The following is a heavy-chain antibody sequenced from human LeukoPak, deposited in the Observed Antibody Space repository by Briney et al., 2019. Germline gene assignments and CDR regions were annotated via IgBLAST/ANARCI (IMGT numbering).Heavy chain of an antibody. J-gene: IGHJ3*02. CDR2: IYSGGST. Sequence: GESLRLSCAASGFTFSSYSMNWVRQAPGKGLEWVSVIYSGGSTYYADSVKGRFTISRDNSKNTLYLQMNSLRAEDTAVYYCARCLGVLAFDIWGQGTMVTVSS. CDR3: ARCLGVLAFDI. CDR1: GFTFSSYS. V-gene: IGHV3-66*01. D-gene: IGHD2-8*01.